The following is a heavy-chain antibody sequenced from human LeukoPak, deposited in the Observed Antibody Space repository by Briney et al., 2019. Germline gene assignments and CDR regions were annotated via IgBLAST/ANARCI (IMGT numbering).Heavy chain of an antibody. J-gene: IGHJ4*02. CDR2: ISSSSSTI. D-gene: IGHD3-10*01. CDR3: AKDMVRGVIGSFDY. V-gene: IGHV3-48*01. CDR1: GFTFSSYS. Sequence: GGSLRLSCAASGFTFSSYSMNWVRQAPGKGLEWVSYISSSSSTIYYADSVKGRFTISRDNSKNTLYLQMNSLRAEDTAVYYCAKDMVRGVIGSFDYWGQGTLVTVSS.